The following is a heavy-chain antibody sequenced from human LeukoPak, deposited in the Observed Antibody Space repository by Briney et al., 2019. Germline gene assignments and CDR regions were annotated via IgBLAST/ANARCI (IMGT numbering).Heavy chain of an antibody. V-gene: IGHV3-64*02. CDR1: GFTFSHYS. J-gene: IGHJ6*03. D-gene: IGHD2/OR15-2a*01. CDR3: ARITMGATIANFYFFHMYV. Sequence: GGSLRLSCAAYGFTFSHYSMQWVRQAPGKGLECVSAINSNGGKTHYADSVKGRFTISRENSKNTLYLQMDSLRAEDMAVYYCARITMGATIANFYFFHMYVWGKGATVTVSS. CDR2: INSNGGKT.